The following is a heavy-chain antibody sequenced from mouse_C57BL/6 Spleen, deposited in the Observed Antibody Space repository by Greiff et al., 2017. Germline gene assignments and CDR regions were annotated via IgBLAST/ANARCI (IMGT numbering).Heavy chain of an antibody. CDR3: ARGKLSPGYFDY. CDR2: INYDGSST. Sequence: EVQLVESEGGLVQPGSSMKLSCTASGFTFSDYYMAWVRQVPEKGLEWVANINYDGSSTYYLDSLKSRFIISRDNAKNILYLQMSSLKSEDTATYYCARGKLSPGYFDYWGQGTTLTVSS. J-gene: IGHJ2*01. CDR1: GFTFSDYY. V-gene: IGHV5-16*01. D-gene: IGHD6-2*01.